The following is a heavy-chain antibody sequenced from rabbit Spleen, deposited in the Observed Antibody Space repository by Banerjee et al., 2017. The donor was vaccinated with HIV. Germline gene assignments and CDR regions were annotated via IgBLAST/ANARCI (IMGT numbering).Heavy chain of an antibody. CDR2: INTATGKA. V-gene: IGHV1S45*01. CDR3: ASPYSSSGTFLGYPYFNL. Sequence: QEQLVESGGGLVKPGASLTLTCTASGFSFSSSYDMCWVRQAPGKGLEWIACINTATGKAVYASWAKGRFTISKTSSTTVTLQMTSLTAADTATYFCASPYSSSGTFLGYPYFNLWGQGTLVTVS. D-gene: IGHD1-1*01. J-gene: IGHJ4*01. CDR1: GFSFSSSYD.